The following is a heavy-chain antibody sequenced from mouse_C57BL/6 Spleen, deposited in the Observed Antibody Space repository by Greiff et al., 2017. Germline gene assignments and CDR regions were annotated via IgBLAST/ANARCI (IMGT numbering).Heavy chain of an antibody. D-gene: IGHD2-3*01. CDR3: AREDDGYSFDY. V-gene: IGHV1-82*01. Sequence: QVQLKESGPELVKPGASVKISCKASGYAFSSSWMNWVKQRPGKGLEWIGRIYPGDGDTNYNGKFKGKATLTADKSSSTAYMQLSSLTSEDSAVYFCAREDDGYSFDYWGQGTTLTVSS. CDR1: GYAFSSSW. J-gene: IGHJ2*01. CDR2: IYPGDGDT.